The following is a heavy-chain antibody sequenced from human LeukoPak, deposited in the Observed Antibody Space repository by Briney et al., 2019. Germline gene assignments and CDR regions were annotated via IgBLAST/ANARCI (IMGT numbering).Heavy chain of an antibody. V-gene: IGHV3-23*01. J-gene: IGHJ6*02. CDR3: AKGSYSSPDYGMDV. CDR2: ISGSGGST. CDR1: GFTLSSYA. D-gene: IGHD6-13*01. Sequence: GGSLRLSCAASGFTLSSYAMSWVRQAPGKGLEWVSAISGSGGSTYYADSVKGRFTISRDNSKNTLYLQMNSLRAEDTAVYYCAKGSYSSPDYGMDVWGQGTTVTVSS.